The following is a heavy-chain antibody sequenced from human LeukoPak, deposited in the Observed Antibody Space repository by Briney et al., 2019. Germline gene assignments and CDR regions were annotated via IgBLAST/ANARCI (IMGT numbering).Heavy chain of an antibody. J-gene: IGHJ4*02. V-gene: IGHV3-7*01. D-gene: IGHD7-27*01. Sequence: GGSLRLSCAASGFSFKDYWMSWVRQAPGKGLEWVADITPDGSDKTYVDSVKGRLTISRDNAKQSLYLQMDTLTAEDTAVYYCATSWGRQQRDYWGQGTPVTVSS. CDR3: ATSWGRQQRDY. CDR1: GFSFKDYW. CDR2: ITPDGSDK.